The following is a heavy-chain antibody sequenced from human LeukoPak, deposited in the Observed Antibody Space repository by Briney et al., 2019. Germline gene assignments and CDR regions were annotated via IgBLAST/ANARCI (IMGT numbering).Heavy chain of an antibody. V-gene: IGHV3-33*01. D-gene: IGHD2-2*01. CDR2: IWYDGSNK. CDR3: ARDGVYCSSTSCYLDY. CDR1: GFTFSSYG. Sequence: GRSLRLSCAASGFTFSSYGMHWVRQAPGKGLEWVAVIWYDGSNKYYADSVKGRFTISRDNSRNTLYLQMNSLRAEDTAVYYRARDGVYCSSTSCYLDYWGQGTLVTVSS. J-gene: IGHJ4*02.